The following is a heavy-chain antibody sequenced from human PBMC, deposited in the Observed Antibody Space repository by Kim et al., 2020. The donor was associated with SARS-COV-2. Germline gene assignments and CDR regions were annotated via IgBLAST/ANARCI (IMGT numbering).Heavy chain of an antibody. CDR1: GNTFSDYY. V-gene: IGHV1-2*06. D-gene: IGHD3-10*01. Sequence: ASVKVSCKTSGNTFSDYYVHWVRQAPGQGLEWLGRIKPNNGGTNFAQEFQGRITMTSDTSIATAFLELSRLRYDDTAVYYCARESFHGSRLDMVRGRLVTQTYSYAFDVWGQGTAVTVSS. CDR3: ARESFHGSRLDMVRGRLVTQTYSYAFDV. CDR2: IKPNNGGT. J-gene: IGHJ6*02.